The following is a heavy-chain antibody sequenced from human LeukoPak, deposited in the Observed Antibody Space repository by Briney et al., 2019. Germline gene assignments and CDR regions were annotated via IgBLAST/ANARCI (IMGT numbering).Heavy chain of an antibody. CDR2: ISSSSNTI. J-gene: IGHJ6*02. V-gene: IGHV3-48*01. CDR1: GFTFSSYS. CDR3: ARGKGMDV. Sequence: GGSLRLSCAASGFTFSSYSINWVRQAPGKGLEWVSYISSSSNTIYYADSVKGRFTISRDNAKNSLYLQMNSLRAEDTAVYYCARGKGMDVWGQGTTVTVS.